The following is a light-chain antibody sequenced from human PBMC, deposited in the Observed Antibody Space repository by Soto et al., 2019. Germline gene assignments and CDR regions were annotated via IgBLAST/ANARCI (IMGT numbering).Light chain of an antibody. CDR2: AAS. J-gene: IGKJ4*01. V-gene: IGKV1-9*01. CDR3: QQLNSYPFT. CDR1: QGISSY. Sequence: DILLTQSPSFLSASVGDRVTLTCRASQGISSYLAWYQQRPGKAPNLLIYAASTLQSGVPSRFSGGESGTEFTLTISSLQPEDFATYYCQQLNSYPFTFGEGTKVEIQ.